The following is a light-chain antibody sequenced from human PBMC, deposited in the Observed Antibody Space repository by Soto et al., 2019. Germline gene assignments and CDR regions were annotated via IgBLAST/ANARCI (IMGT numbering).Light chain of an antibody. Sequence: DIVMTQSPISLPVTLGGPASISCRSSESLRHSNGYTYLDWNLQKPGQSPQLLIFLGSNRASGLPDRFSGSGSGTDFTLKISRVEAEDVWVYYCMQALQTPWTFGQGTKVDIK. CDR1: ESLRHSNGYTY. V-gene: IGKV2-28*01. CDR2: LGS. J-gene: IGKJ1*01. CDR3: MQALQTPWT.